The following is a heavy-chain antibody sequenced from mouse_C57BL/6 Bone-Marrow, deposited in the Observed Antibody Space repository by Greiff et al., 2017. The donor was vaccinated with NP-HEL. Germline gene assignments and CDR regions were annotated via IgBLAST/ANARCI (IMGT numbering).Heavy chain of an antibody. CDR2: IDPSDSYT. D-gene: IGHD4-1*01. CDR1: GYTFTSYW. V-gene: IGHV1-50*01. Sequence: VQLQQPGAELVKPGASVKLSCKASGYTFTSYWMQWVKQRPGQGLEWIGEIDPSDSYTNYNQKFKGKATLTVDTSSSTAYMQLSSLTSEDSAVYYCARWEGFAYWGQGNLVTVSA. J-gene: IGHJ3*01. CDR3: ARWEGFAY.